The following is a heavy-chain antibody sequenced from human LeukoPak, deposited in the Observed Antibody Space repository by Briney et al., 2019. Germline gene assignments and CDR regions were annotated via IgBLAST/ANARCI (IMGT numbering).Heavy chain of an antibody. CDR1: GGSITSYY. Sequence: SDTLSLTCTVSGGSITSYYWSWIRQPPGKGLEWIGFIYYTGSTNYNPSLKSRVIISVDTSKNQFSLKLSSLTAADTAVYYCARDIMATYWGQGTLVTVSS. D-gene: IGHD5-12*01. CDR3: ARDIMATY. CDR2: IYYTGST. V-gene: IGHV4-59*12. J-gene: IGHJ4*02.